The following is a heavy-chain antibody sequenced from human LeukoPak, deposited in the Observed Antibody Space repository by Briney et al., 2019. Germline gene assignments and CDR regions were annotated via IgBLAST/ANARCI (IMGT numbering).Heavy chain of an antibody. CDR3: ARDRDTGYDCGY. V-gene: IGHV1-18*01. CDR2: LNTYSGNT. D-gene: IGHD5-12*01. Sequence: MGWLNTYSGNTNYAQKFQGRVTMTTDTSTSTVFMEMRSLRSDDTAVYFCARDRDTGYDCGYWGQGTLVTVSS. J-gene: IGHJ4*02.